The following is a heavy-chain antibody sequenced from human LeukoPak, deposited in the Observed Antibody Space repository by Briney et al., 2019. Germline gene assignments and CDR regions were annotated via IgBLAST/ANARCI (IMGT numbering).Heavy chain of an antibody. CDR1: GFTFSNYA. CDR3: AKLPYVWGSSTSFDY. V-gene: IGHV3-23*01. D-gene: IGHD3-16*01. J-gene: IGHJ4*02. CDR2: IAFSGST. Sequence: GGSLRISCAASGFTFSNYALTWVRQAPGKGLEWVSAIAFSGSTYYADSVKGRFTISRDNSKNTLYLQMNSLRAEDTAVYYCAKLPYVWGSSTSFDYWGQGTLVTVSS.